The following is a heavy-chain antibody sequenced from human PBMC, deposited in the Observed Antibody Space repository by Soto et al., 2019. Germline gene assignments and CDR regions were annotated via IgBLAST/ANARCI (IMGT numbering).Heavy chain of an antibody. CDR2: IYYSGNT. Sequence: QLQLQESGPGLVKPSETLSLTCTVSGGSISSDIHYWGWIRQPPGKGLEWIVTIYYSGNTHYNPSLRSRVTISMDTSKNQFSLRLTSVTAADTAVYYCARHTDCGSGSSCLGSDNMDTDAFDIWGQGTMVTVS. J-gene: IGHJ3*02. D-gene: IGHD3-10*01. V-gene: IGHV4-39*01. CDR3: ARHTDCGSGSSCLGSDNMDTDAFDI. CDR1: GGSISSDIHY.